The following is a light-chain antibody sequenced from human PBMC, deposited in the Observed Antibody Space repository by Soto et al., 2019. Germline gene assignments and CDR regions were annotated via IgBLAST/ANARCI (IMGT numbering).Light chain of an antibody. Sequence: EIVLTQSPGPPSLSPGEPATLSSRASQSVSSSYLAWYQQKTGQAPRILIYGESSRATGIPDRLSGSGSGTDLNLTISRLEPEDFAVYYCQKYGSSPRTFGQGTKVDIK. V-gene: IGKV3-20*01. J-gene: IGKJ1*01. CDR1: QSVSSSY. CDR3: QKYGSSPRT. CDR2: GES.